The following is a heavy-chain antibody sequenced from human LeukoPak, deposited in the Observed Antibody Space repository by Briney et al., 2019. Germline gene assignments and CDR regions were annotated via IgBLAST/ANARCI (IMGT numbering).Heavy chain of an antibody. CDR2: IYYSGST. Sequence: SETLSLTCTVSGGSISSYYWSWIRQPPGKGLEWIGHIYYSGSTNYNPSLKSRVTISVDTSKNQFSLKLSSVTAADTAVYYCAREDYTRDFRYFDLWGRGTLVTVSS. J-gene: IGHJ2*01. D-gene: IGHD4-11*01. CDR3: AREDYTRDFRYFDL. CDR1: GGSISSYY. V-gene: IGHV4-59*01.